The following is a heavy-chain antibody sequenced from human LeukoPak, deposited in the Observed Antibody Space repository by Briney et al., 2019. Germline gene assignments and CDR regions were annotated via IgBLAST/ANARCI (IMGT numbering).Heavy chain of an antibody. CDR2: IIPIFGTA. Sequence: SVKVSCKASGGTFISYAISWVRQAPGQGLERMGGIIPIFGTANYAQKFQGRVTITADESTSTAYMELSSLRSEDTAVYYCARVVYNWNNKRTYYYYYGMDVWGQGTTDTVSS. V-gene: IGHV1-69*13. D-gene: IGHD1/OR15-1a*01. CDR1: GGTFISYA. CDR3: ARVVYNWNNKRTYYYYYGMDV. J-gene: IGHJ6*02.